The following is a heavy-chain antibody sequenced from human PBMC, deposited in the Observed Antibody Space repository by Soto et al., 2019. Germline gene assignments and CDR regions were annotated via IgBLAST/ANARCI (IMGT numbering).Heavy chain of an antibody. CDR2: IMPFIDTS. CDR1: GGTFGSYT. J-gene: IGHJ4*02. CDR3: ARGGYASSYRFDY. D-gene: IGHD2-2*01. V-gene: IGHV1-69*06. Sequence: QVQLVQSGAEVKKPGSSVKVSCKASGGTFGSYTLNWVRQAPGQGLEWLGGIMPFIDTSTYAQMLQGRVTIPADKSTSTVYMELSSLKSDDTAVYYCARGGYASSYRFDYWGQGTLVTVSS.